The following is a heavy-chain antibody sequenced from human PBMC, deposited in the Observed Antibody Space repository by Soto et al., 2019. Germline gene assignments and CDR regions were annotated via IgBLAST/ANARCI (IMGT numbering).Heavy chain of an antibody. CDR2: IYYSGST. J-gene: IGHJ6*02. D-gene: IGHD2-2*01. Sequence: PSETLSLTCTVSCGSISSGGYYWSWIRQHPGKGLEWIGYIYYSGSTYYNPSLKSRVTISVDTSKNQFSLKLSSVTAADTAVYYCASAAIKDYYYGMDVWGQGTTVTVSS. CDR3: ASAAIKDYYYGMDV. V-gene: IGHV4-31*03. CDR1: CGSISSGGYY.